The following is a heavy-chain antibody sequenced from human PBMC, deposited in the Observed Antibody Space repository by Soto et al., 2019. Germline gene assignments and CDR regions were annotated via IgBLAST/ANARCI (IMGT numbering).Heavy chain of an antibody. V-gene: IGHV3-74*01. D-gene: IGHD3-3*01. J-gene: IGHJ6*02. CDR1: GFTFSSYW. Sequence: GGSLRLSCAASGFTFSSYWMHWVRQAPGKGLVWVSRINSDGSSTSYADSVKGRFTISRDNAKNTLYLQMNSLRAEDTAVYYCARVELRFLEWLSINYYYYYGMDVWGQATTVSVAS. CDR3: ARVELRFLEWLSINYYYYYGMDV. CDR2: INSDGSST.